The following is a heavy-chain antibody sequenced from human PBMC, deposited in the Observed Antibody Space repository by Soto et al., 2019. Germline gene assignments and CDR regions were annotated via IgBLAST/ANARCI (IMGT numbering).Heavy chain of an antibody. D-gene: IGHD2-2*01. CDR2: INPNSGGA. CDR1: GYTFTGYY. Sequence: RASVKVSCKASGYTFTGYYMHWVRQAPGQGLEWMGWINPNSGGANYAQKFQGWVTMTRDTSISTAYMELSRLRSDDTAVYYCARGADVVVPAAVVGGYYYGMDVWGQGTTVTVSS. CDR3: ARGADVVVPAAVVGGYYYGMDV. J-gene: IGHJ6*02. V-gene: IGHV1-2*04.